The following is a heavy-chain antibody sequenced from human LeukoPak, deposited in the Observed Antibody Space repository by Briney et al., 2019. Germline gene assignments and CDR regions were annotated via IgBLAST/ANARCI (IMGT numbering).Heavy chain of an antibody. CDR3: AKSATITMILMVLSDEFYFDS. D-gene: IGHD3-22*01. CDR2: LSGSGTST. V-gene: IGHV3-23*01. CDR1: GFTSSSYA. Sequence: PGGSLRLSCAASGFTSSSYAMSWVRQAPGKGLEWVSTLSGSGTSTYYADSVKGRFTISRDNSKNTLYLQMNSLRAEDTAVYYCAKSATITMILMVLSDEFYFDSWGQGTLVTVSS. J-gene: IGHJ4*02.